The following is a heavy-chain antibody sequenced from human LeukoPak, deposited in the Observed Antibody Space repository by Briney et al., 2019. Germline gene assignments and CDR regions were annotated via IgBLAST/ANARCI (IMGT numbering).Heavy chain of an antibody. V-gene: IGHV4-31*03. J-gene: IGHJ3*02. CDR2: IYYSGST. D-gene: IGHD2-21*02. CDR1: GGSISSGGYY. Sequence: SETLSLTCTVSGGSISSGGYYWSWIRQHPGKGLEWIGYIYYSGSTYYNPSLKSRVTISVDRSKNQFSLKLSSVTAADTAVYYCASSCGGDCYSEVTNAFDIWGQGTMVTVSS. CDR3: ASSCGGDCYSEVTNAFDI.